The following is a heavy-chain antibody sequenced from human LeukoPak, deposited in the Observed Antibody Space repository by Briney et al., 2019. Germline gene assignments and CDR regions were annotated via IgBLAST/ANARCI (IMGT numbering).Heavy chain of an antibody. D-gene: IGHD6-13*01. Sequence: SETLSLTCAVYGGSFSGYYWSWIRQPPGKGLEWIGEINHSGSTNYNPSLKSRVTISVDTSKNQFSLKLSSVTAADTAVYYCASPWGSWPENWFDPWGQGTLVTVSS. CDR2: INHSGST. CDR3: ASPWGSWPENWFDP. J-gene: IGHJ5*02. CDR1: GGSFSGYY. V-gene: IGHV4-34*01.